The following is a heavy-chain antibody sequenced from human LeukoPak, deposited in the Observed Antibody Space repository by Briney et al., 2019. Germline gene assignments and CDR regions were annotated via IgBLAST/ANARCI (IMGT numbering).Heavy chain of an antibody. CDR1: GFTFSSYW. V-gene: IGHV3-74*01. CDR3: ARGMVVTADIDNY. CDR2: INTDGSST. D-gene: IGHD2-21*02. J-gene: IGHJ4*02. Sequence: GGSLRLSCAASGFTFSSYWMHWVRQAPGKGLVWVSRINTDGSSTSYADSVKGRFTISRDNAKNTLYLQMNSLRAEDTAVYYCARGMVVTADIDNYWGQETLVTVSS.